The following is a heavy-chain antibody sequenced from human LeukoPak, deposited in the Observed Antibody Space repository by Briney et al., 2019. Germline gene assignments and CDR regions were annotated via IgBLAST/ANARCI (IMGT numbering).Heavy chain of an antibody. V-gene: IGHV4-59*01. Sequence: PSETLSLTCTVSGGSISSYYWSWIRQPPGKGLEWIGYIYYSGSTNYNPSLKSRVTISVDTSKNQFSLKLSSVTAADTAVYYCAEADNYSDIDPWGQGTLVTVSS. CDR1: GGSISSYY. D-gene: IGHD4-17*01. CDR2: IYYSGST. CDR3: AEADNYSDIDP. J-gene: IGHJ5*02.